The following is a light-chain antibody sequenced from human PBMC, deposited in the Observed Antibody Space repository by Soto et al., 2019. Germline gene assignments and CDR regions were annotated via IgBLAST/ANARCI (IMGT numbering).Light chain of an antibody. J-gene: IGKJ1*01. CDR2: AAS. V-gene: IGKV1-39*01. CDR3: QQSYSTRWT. Sequence: DIQMTQSPSSLSASVGDRVTITCRASQSISSYLNWYQQKPGKAPKLLIYAASSLQSGVPSRFSGSGSRTDFTLTISSLQPEDFATYYCQQSYSTRWTFGQGTKV. CDR1: QSISSY.